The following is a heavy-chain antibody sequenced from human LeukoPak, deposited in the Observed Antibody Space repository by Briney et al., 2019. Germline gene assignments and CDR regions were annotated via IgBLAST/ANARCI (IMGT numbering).Heavy chain of an antibody. CDR2: IKQDGSEK. CDR1: GFTFSSYW. Sequence: GGSLRLSCAASGFTFSSYWMTWVRQAPGKGLEWVANIKQDGSEKYYVDSVMGRFTISRDNAMDSLYLQLNSLRVEDTAVYYCARDWKVGATFEIQGPIDYWGQGTLVTVSS. V-gene: IGHV3-7*01. D-gene: IGHD1-26*01. J-gene: IGHJ4*02. CDR3: ARDWKVGATFEIQGPIDY.